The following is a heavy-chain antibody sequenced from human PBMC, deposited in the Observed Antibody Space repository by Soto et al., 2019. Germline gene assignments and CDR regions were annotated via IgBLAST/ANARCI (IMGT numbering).Heavy chain of an antibody. D-gene: IGHD2-15*01. J-gene: IGHJ4*02. CDR1: GYTFSSYW. V-gene: IGHV3-74*01. Sequence: EVQLVESGGGLIQPGGSLRLSCTASGYTFSSYWMHWVRQAPGKGLVWVSRINTDGSSTSYADTVEGRFTISRDNAKNTLYLQMNSLRAEDTAVYYCTRGLGGGSCWGQGTLVTVSS. CDR3: TRGLGGGSC. CDR2: INTDGSST.